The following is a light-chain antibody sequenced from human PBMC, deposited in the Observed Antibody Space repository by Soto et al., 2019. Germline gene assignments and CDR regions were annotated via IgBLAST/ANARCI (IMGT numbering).Light chain of an antibody. CDR1: NSNIGSNT. Sequence: QCALTQPPSASGTPGQRVTISCSGSNSNIGSNTVNWYQQVPGTAPKLLIYGYNQRPLGVPDRFSGSWSGTSASLAISGLQSEDEADYYCSAWDDSLNGYVFGTGTKVTVL. J-gene: IGLJ1*01. V-gene: IGLV1-44*01. CDR2: GYN. CDR3: SAWDDSLNGYV.